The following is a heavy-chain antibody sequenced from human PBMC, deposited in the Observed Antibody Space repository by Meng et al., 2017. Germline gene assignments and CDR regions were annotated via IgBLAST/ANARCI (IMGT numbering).Heavy chain of an antibody. V-gene: IGHV4-34*01. CDR2: INHSGST. Sequence: QLQLQQWGVGLLKPAEPLSLTCVVSGGSFRDYYCSWIRQPPGKGLEWIGEINHSGSTNYNPSLERRATISVDTSQNILSLKLSSVTAADSAVYYCASGPTTMAHDFDYWGQGTLVTVSS. CDR3: ASGPTTMAHDFDY. D-gene: IGHD4-11*01. J-gene: IGHJ4*02. CDR1: GGSFRDYY.